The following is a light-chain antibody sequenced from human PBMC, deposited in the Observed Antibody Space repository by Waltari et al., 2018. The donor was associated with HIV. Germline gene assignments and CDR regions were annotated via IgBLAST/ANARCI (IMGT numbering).Light chain of an antibody. J-gene: IGLJ2*01. CDR3: QAWDSNTVV. CDR1: KLGTTY. CDR2: QDA. Sequence: SYELTQPPSVSVSPGQTASISSSGDKLGTTYSSWYQQRPGQSPIVVIHQDAKRPSEIPERFSGANSGNTATLTVSGTQAMDEADYYCQAWDSNTVVFGGGTRLTVL. V-gene: IGLV3-1*01.